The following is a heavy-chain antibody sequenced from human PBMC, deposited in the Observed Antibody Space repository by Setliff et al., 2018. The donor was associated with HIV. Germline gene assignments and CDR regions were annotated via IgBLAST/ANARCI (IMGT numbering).Heavy chain of an antibody. V-gene: IGHV3-48*01. J-gene: IGHJ3*02. D-gene: IGHD5-18*01. CDR1: GFTFSSYS. CDR3: AKMHTAMDPDTFDI. Sequence: GGSLRLSCAASGFTFSSYSMNWVRQAPGKGLEWVSYISSSSSTMYYADSVEGRFTISRDNAKNSLYLQMNSLRVEDTAIYYCAKMHTAMDPDTFDIWGQGTMVTVSS. CDR2: ISSSSSTM.